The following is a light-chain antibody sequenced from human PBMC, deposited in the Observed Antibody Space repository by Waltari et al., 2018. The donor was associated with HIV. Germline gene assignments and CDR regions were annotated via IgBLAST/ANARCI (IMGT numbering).Light chain of an antibody. V-gene: IGKV1-39*01. Sequence: DTQMTQTPSSLSASVGDRVTITCRANQKINDQLNWYQVKPWKAPKLLIYAGSSVQSGVPSRFSGSGFGIDFTLTINTFKPEDFATYDCEQSYSVPRTFGQGTRVEIK. CDR2: AGS. CDR1: QKINDQ. CDR3: EQSYSVPRT. J-gene: IGKJ1*01.